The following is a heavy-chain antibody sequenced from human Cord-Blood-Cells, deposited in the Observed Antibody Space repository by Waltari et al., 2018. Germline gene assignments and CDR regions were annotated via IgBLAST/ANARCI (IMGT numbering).Heavy chain of an antibody. CDR2: IYYSGCT. V-gene: IGHV4-39*01. CDR3: ARRGIAAARKPSDY. CDR1: GGSISSSSYY. J-gene: IGHJ4*02. D-gene: IGHD6-13*01. Sequence: QLQLQESGPGLVKPSETLSLTCTVSGGSISSSSYYWGWIRQPPGKGLEWIGSIYYSGCTYYNPSLKGRVTISVDTSKNQFSPKLSSVTAADTAVYDCARRGIAAARKPSDYCGQGTLVTVAS.